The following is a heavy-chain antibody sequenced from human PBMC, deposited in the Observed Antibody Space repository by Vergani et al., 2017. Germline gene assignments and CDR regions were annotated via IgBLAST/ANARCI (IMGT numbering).Heavy chain of an antibody. CDR2: IYSGGST. Sequence: EVQLVESGGGLIQPGGSLRLSCAASGFTVSSNYMSWVRQAPGKGLEWVSVIYSGGSTYYADSVKGRFTISRDNSKNTLYLQMNSLGAEDTAVYYCASTSGSYPPPYYYMDVWGKGTTVTVSS. V-gene: IGHV3-53*01. J-gene: IGHJ6*03. D-gene: IGHD1-26*01. CDR3: ASTSGSYPPPYYYMDV. CDR1: GFTVSSNY.